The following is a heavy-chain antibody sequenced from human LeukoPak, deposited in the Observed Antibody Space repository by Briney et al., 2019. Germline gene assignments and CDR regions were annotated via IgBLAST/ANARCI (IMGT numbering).Heavy chain of an antibody. J-gene: IGHJ6*03. CDR2: IIPIFGTA. V-gene: IGHV1-69*05. CDR3: ARLGGGFDFWSGYYAYYMDV. D-gene: IGHD3-3*01. CDR1: GGTFSSYA. Sequence: SVKVSCKASGGTFSSYAISWVRQAPGQGLEWMGGIIPIFGTANYAQKFQGRVTITTDESTSTAYMELSSLRSDDTAVYYCARLGGGFDFWSGYYAYYMDVWGKGTTVTVSS.